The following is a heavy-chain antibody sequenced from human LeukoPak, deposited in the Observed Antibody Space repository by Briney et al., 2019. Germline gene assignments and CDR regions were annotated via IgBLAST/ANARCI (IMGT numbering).Heavy chain of an antibody. CDR2: IYYSGST. CDR1: GGSISSYS. D-gene: IGHD3-9*01. CDR3: ARGVSWYDILTGYYRYFDY. Sequence: SETLSLTCTVSGGSISSYSWSWIRQPPGKGLEWIGSIYYSGSTNYKPSLKSRVTMSVDTSKNQFSLKLSSVTAADTAVYYCARGVSWYDILTGYYRYFDYWGQGTLVTVSS. V-gene: IGHV4-59*08. J-gene: IGHJ4*02.